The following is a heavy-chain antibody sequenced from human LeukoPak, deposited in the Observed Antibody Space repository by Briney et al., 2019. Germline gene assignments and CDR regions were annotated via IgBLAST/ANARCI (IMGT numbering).Heavy chain of an antibody. CDR3: ARDVAMLTPDFDY. CDR2: ISGSGDTT. D-gene: IGHD3-9*01. CDR1: GFTFNSYA. V-gene: IGHV3-23*01. Sequence: GGSLRLSCAASGFTFNSYAMSWVRQAPGKGLEWVSAISGSGDTTYYGDSVKGRFTIFRDNSKNMVYMQMNSLRADDTAVYYCARDVAMLTPDFDYWGQGTLVTVSS. J-gene: IGHJ4*02.